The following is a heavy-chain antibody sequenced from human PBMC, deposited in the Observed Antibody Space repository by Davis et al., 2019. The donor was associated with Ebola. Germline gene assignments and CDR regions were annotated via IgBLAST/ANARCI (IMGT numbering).Heavy chain of an antibody. CDR1: GYSFTTYG. CDR3: TTPGGQDSGYDVFDI. V-gene: IGHV1-8*01. J-gene: IGHJ3*02. CDR2: MNPKSGNT. D-gene: IGHD5-12*01. Sequence: AASVKVSCKPSGYSFTTYGLSWVRQAPGQGLEWVGWMNPKSGNTGYAEKFQGRVTVTRDTSTTTVYMDLSSLRSEDTALYYCTTPGGQDSGYDVFDIWGQGTMVTVSS.